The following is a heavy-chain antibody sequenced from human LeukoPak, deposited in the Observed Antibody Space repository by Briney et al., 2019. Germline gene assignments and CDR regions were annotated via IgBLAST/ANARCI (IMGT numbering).Heavy chain of an antibody. V-gene: IGHV3-74*01. CDR3: ARGRPHGNDY. Sequence: GGSLRLSCAASGFTFSSYWMNWVRQAPGKGLVWVSRIASDGSSTTYADSVKGRFSISRDNAKNTLYLQMNSLRVEDTAVYYCARGRPHGNDYWGQGTLVTASS. CDR2: IASDGSST. D-gene: IGHD4-23*01. J-gene: IGHJ4*02. CDR1: GFTFSSYW.